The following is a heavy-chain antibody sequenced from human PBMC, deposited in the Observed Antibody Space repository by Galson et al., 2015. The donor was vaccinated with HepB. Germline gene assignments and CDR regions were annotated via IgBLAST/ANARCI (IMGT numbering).Heavy chain of an antibody. D-gene: IGHD6-25*01. J-gene: IGHJ4*02. Sequence: SLRLSCAASGSTFSRYGMHWVRQVPGKGLEWVALTWHDGSNSFYAASVKGRFTIARDNSQNTLYLHMTNLRAEDTALYYCAREAHIAAPASFDYWGQGTLVTVSS. V-gene: IGHV3-33*08. CDR3: AREAHIAAPASFDY. CDR2: TWHDGSNS. CDR1: GSTFSRYG.